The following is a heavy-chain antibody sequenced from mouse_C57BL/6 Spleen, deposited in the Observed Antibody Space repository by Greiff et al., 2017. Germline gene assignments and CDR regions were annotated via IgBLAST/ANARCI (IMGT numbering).Heavy chain of an antibody. J-gene: IGHJ1*03. CDR1: GFTFSSYA. V-gene: IGHV5-4*01. Sequence: EVHLVESGGGLVKPGGSLKLSCAASGFTFSSYAMSWVRQTPEKRLEWVATISAGGSYTYYPDNVKGRFTISRDNAKNNLYLQMSHLKSEDTAMYYCARDRGYYGSSHWYFDVWGTGTTVTVSS. CDR3: ARDRGYYGSSHWYFDV. D-gene: IGHD1-1*01. CDR2: ISAGGSYT.